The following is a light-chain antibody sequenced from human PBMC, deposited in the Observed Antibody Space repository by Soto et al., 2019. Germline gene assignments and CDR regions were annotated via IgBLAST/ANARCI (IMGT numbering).Light chain of an antibody. CDR1: QSVSSN. CDR2: GAS. Sequence: EIVMTQSPATLPVSPGERATLSCRASQSVSSNLAWYQQKPGQAPRLLIYGASTRATDIPARFSGSGSGTDFTLTISSLQSEDFAVYYCQQYNNWPPLTFGGGTKVEIK. CDR3: QQYNNWPPLT. J-gene: IGKJ4*01. V-gene: IGKV3D-15*01.